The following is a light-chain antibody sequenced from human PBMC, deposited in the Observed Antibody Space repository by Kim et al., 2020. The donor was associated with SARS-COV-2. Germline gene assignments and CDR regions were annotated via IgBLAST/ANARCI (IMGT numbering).Light chain of an antibody. CDR1: QSVSSSY. V-gene: IGKV3-20*01. CDR3: QQYGSPWP. J-gene: IGKJ1*01. CDR2: GAS. Sequence: EIVLTQSPGTLSLSPRERATLSCRASQSVSSSYLAWYQQKPGQAPRLLIYGASSRATGIPDRFSGSGSGTDFTLTISRLEPEDFAVYYCQQYGSPWPFGQGTKVDIK.